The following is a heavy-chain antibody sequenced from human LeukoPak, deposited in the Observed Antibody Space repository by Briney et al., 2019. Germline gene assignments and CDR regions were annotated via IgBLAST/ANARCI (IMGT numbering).Heavy chain of an antibody. D-gene: IGHD6-19*01. CDR3: AKDQIGIAVAGYYYYYGMDV. V-gene: IGHV3-30*18. J-gene: IGHJ6*02. CDR1: GFTFGSYG. Sequence: GGSLRLSCAASGFTFGSYGMHWVRQAPGKGLEWVAVISYDGSNKYYADSVKGRFTISRDNSKNTLYLQMNSLRAEDTAVYYCAKDQIGIAVAGYYYYYGMDVWGQGTTVTVSS. CDR2: ISYDGSNK.